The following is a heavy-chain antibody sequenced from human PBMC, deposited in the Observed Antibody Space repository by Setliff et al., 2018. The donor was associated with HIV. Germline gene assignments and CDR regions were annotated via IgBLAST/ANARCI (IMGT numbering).Heavy chain of an antibody. CDR2: ISTYNGNT. V-gene: IGHV1-18*04. CDR1: GYSFADYG. J-gene: IGHJ3*01. Sequence: ASVKVSCPTSGYSFADYGITWVRQAPGQGLEWMGWISTYNGNTNYAQKLQGRVTVTRDTSTTTVYMELISLRSEDTAVYYCARDQAYYYDDSGFNKGPFDAFDFWGLGTMVTVSS. D-gene: IGHD3-22*01. CDR3: ARDQAYYYDDSGFNKGPFDAFDF.